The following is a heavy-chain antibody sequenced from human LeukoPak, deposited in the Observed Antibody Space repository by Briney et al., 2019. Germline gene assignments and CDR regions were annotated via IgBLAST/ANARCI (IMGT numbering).Heavy chain of an antibody. CDR1: GFTFSSYS. CDR3: ARDRAAAGTLYYYYYMDV. V-gene: IGHV3-21*01. CDR2: ISSSSSYI. D-gene: IGHD6-13*01. J-gene: IGHJ6*03. Sequence: GGSLRLSCAASGFTFSSYSMNWVRQAPGKGLEWVSSISSSSSYIYYADSVKGRFTISRDNAKNSLYLQMNSLRAEDTAVYYCARDRAAAGTLYYYYYMDVWGKGTTVTVSS.